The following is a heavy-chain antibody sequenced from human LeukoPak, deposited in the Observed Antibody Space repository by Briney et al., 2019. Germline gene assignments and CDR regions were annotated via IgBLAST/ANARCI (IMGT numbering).Heavy chain of an antibody. J-gene: IGHJ4*02. CDR2: IYHGGST. D-gene: IGHD2-2*01. Sequence: PSQTLSLTCAVSGYSISSGYYWGWIRQPPGEGLEWIGSIYHGGSTYYNPSLKSRVTMSVDTSKNQFSLRLSSATAADTAVYYCARAYCTTTSCYGRYFDYWGQGTLVTVSS. CDR1: GYSISSGYY. CDR3: ARAYCTTTSCYGRYFDY. V-gene: IGHV4-38-2*01.